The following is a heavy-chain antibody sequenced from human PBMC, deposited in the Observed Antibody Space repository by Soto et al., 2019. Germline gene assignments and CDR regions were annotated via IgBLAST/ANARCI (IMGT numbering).Heavy chain of an antibody. CDR3: ATSPRFALDI. Sequence: QVQLQESGPGLVKPSETLSLSCTVSGGSVSGGNYYWSWIRQPPGKGLEWIGYVSYSGSTNYNPSLTSRVPISVDTSKNQFSLNLSSVTAADTAVYYCATSPRFALDIWCQGTMVIFSA. CDR1: GGSVSGGNYY. J-gene: IGHJ3*02. D-gene: IGHD3-16*01. V-gene: IGHV4-61*01. CDR2: VSYSGST.